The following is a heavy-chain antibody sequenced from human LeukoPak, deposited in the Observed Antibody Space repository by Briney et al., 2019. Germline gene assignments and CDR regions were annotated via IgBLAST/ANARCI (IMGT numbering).Heavy chain of an antibody. CDR3: ARDGGYCGGDCFVDV. CDR1: GGSISSYY. V-gene: IGHV4-4*07. Sequence: SETLSLTCTVSGGSISSYYWSWIRQPAGKGLEWIGRIYTSGSTNYNPSLKSRVTMSVDTSKIQFSLKLSSVTAADTAVYYCARDGGYCGGDCFVDVWGKGTTVTVSS. CDR2: IYTSGST. D-gene: IGHD2-21*02. J-gene: IGHJ6*04.